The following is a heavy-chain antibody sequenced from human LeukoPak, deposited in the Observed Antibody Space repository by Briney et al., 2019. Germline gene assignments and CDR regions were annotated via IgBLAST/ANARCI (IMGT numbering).Heavy chain of an antibody. CDR3: ARYDKYFQH. CDR2: IYYSEST. V-gene: IGHV4-59*08. D-gene: IGHD3-22*01. J-gene: IGHJ1*01. Sequence: SETLSLTCTVSGGSISSYYWSWIRQPPGKGLEWIGYIYYSESTNYNPSLKSRVTISVDTSKNQFSLKLSSVTAADTAVYYCARYDKYFQHWGQGTLVTVSS. CDR1: GGSISSYY.